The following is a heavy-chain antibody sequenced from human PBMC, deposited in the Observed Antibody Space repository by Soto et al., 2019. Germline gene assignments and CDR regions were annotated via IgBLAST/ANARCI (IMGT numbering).Heavy chain of an antibody. V-gene: IGHV3-30-3*01. CDR1: GFSFSAYA. CDR3: ARPHYDSSGYPTYYFDY. D-gene: IGHD3-22*01. CDR2: IFYDGSNK. J-gene: IGHJ4*02. Sequence: GGSLRLSCAASGFSFSAYAMSWVRQIPGKGLEWVSVIFYDGSNKYYADSVKGRFTISRDNSKNTLYLQMNSLRAEDTAVYYCARPHYDSSGYPTYYFDYWGQGTLVTVS.